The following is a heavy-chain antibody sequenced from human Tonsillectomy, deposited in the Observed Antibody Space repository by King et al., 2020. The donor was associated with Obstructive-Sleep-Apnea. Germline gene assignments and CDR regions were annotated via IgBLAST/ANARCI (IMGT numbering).Heavy chain of an antibody. CDR1: GYSISSDYY. J-gene: IGHJ4*02. V-gene: IGHV4-38-2*02. CDR3: ARVGPSQTDY. D-gene: IGHD3-16*01. CDR2: IYYSGST. Sequence: QLQESGPGLVKPSETLSLTCTVSGYSISSDYYWGWIRQPPGKGLEGIATIYYSGSTYYNPSLKIRVTISVDTSKNQFSLRLRSVTAADTAVYYCARVGPSQTDYWGQGTLVTVSS.